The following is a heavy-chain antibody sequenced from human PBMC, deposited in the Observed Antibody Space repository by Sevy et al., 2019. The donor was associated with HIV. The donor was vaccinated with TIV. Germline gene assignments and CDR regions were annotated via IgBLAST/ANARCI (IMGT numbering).Heavy chain of an antibody. J-gene: IGHJ3*02. CDR1: GFTFSNFG. D-gene: IGHD3-22*01. CDR2: ISGSGGTT. Sequence: GGSLRLSCAASGFTFSNFGMSWVRQAPGKGLEWVSTISGSGGTTYYADSVKGRFTISRDNSKKTLYLQMNSLRAEDTALYYCAKDIVILVGDAFDIWGQGTMVTVSS. CDR3: AKDIVILVGDAFDI. V-gene: IGHV3-23*01.